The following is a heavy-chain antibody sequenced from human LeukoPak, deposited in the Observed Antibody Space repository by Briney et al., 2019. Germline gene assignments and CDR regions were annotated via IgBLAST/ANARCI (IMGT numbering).Heavy chain of an antibody. D-gene: IGHD3-22*01. V-gene: IGHV1-46*01. J-gene: IGHJ4*02. CDR1: GYTFTSYY. CDR3: ATLPTGGYDSRAYYYVDY. CDR2: INASGGST. Sequence: GASVKVSCKASGYTFTSYYMHWLRQAPGQGLEWMGIINASGGSTSYAQKFQGRVTMTRDTSTSTVYMELSSLRSEDMAVYYCATLPTGGYDSRAYYYVDYWGQGTLVTVSS.